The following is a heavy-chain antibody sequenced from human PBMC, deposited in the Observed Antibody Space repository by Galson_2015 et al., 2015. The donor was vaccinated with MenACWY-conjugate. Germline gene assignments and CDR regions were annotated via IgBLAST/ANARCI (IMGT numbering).Heavy chain of an antibody. V-gene: IGHV1-3*01. CDR3: ARALLGIGYDYSDP. CDR2: INVGSGTT. D-gene: IGHD5-12*01. J-gene: IGHJ5*02. CDR1: GSTFSNYA. Sequence: SVKVSCKASGSTFSNYAMHWLRQAPGQGPEYMGWINVGSGTTRSSQKFQDRVTIITDTSANTVYMELSSLRSEDTAVYFCARALLGIGYDYSDPWGQGSLITVSS.